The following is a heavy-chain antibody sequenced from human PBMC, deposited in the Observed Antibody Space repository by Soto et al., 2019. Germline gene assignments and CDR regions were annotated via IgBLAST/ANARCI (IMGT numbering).Heavy chain of an antibody. CDR3: ARDSLSSIANRSYYYYGMDV. Sequence: SVKVSCKASGGTFSSYAISWVRQAPGQGLEWMGGIIPIFGTANYAQKFQGRVTITADESTSTAYMELSSLRSEDTAVYYCARDSLSSIANRSYYYYGMDVWGQGTTVTVSS. CDR2: IIPIFGTA. D-gene: IGHD6-6*01. CDR1: GGTFSSYA. J-gene: IGHJ6*02. V-gene: IGHV1-69*13.